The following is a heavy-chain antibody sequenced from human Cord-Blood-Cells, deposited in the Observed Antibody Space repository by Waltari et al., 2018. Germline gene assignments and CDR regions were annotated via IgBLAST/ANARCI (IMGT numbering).Heavy chain of an antibody. Sequence: EVQLAQSGAEVKKPGESLKISCKGSGYSFTSYWICWVRQLPVKALEWMGIIYPGDSDTRYSPSFQGKVPISADKSISAAYRQWSSLKASDTAMYYCARRVSSGYYSDYWGQGTLVTVSS. V-gene: IGHV5-51*01. J-gene: IGHJ4*02. D-gene: IGHD3-22*01. CDR3: ARRVSSGYYSDY. CDR2: IYPGDSDT. CDR1: GYSFTSYW.